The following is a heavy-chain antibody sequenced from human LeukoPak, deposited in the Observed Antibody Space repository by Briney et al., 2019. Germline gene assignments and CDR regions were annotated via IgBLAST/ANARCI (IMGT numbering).Heavy chain of an antibody. D-gene: IGHD6-19*01. V-gene: IGHV5-51*01. CDR1: GYSFTSYW. Sequence: KLGESLKISCKGSGYSFTSYWIGWVRQMPGKGLEWMGIIYPGDSDTRYSPSFQGQVTISADKSISTAYLQWSSLKASDTAMYYCARLRKHGWTSDAFDIWGQGTMVTVSS. CDR3: ARLRKHGWTSDAFDI. J-gene: IGHJ3*02. CDR2: IYPGDSDT.